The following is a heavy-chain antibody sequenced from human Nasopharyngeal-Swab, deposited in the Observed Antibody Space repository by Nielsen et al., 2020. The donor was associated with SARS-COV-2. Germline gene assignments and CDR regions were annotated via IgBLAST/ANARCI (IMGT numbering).Heavy chain of an antibody. J-gene: IGHJ6*03. CDR2: INHSGST. CDR1: GGSISSSNW. V-gene: IGHV4-4*02. D-gene: IGHD3-10*01. Sequence: SETLSLTCAVSGGSISSSNWWNWVRQPPGKGLEWIGEINHSGSTNYNPSLKSRVTISVDTSKNQFSLKLSSVTAADTAVYYCARYGAGGSRITMVRGYMDVWGKGTTVTVSS. CDR3: ARYGAGGSRITMVRGYMDV.